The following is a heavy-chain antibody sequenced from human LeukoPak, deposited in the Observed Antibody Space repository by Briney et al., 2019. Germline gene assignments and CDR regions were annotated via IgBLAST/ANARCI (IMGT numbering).Heavy chain of an antibody. J-gene: IGHJ5*02. CDR3: AREYSSCWYLSINWFDP. D-gene: IGHD6-13*01. Sequence: GGSLRLSCAASGFTFSSYCMHWVRQAPGKGLVWVSRINSDGSSTSYAASVKGRFTISRDNAKNTLYLQMNSLRAEDTAVYYCAREYSSCWYLSINWFDPWGQGTLVTVSS. CDR2: INSDGSST. V-gene: IGHV3-74*01. CDR1: GFTFSSYC.